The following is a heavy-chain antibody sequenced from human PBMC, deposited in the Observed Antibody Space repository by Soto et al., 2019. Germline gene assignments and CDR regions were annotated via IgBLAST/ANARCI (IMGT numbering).Heavy chain of an antibody. CDR2: ISYDGSNK. CDR1: GFTFSSYA. J-gene: IGHJ4*02. D-gene: IGHD6-19*01. V-gene: IGHV3-30-3*01. CDR3: ERAQWLGGY. Sequence: PGVSLRLSCAASGFTFSSYAMRWVRQAPGKGLEWVAVISYDGSNKYYADSVKGRFTISRDNSKNTLYLQMNSLRAEDTAVYYFERAQWLGGYSGQGPRGTVSA.